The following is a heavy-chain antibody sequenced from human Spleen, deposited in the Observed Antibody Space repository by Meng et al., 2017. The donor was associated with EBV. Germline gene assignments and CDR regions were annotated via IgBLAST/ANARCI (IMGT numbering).Heavy chain of an antibody. CDR2: IVSSSSYI. D-gene: IGHD3-16*01. J-gene: IGHJ4*02. Sequence: VQLGGCGGGLVKPGGSLRLSCASYGFTFSSYSMSWVRQAPGKGLEWVSSIVSSSSYIDYADSLKGRFTISRDNAKNSLYLQMNSLGAEDTAVYYCARDEATWGDFEYWGQGTLVTVSS. CDR3: ARDEATWGDFEY. CDR1: GFTFSSYS. V-gene: IGHV3-21*01.